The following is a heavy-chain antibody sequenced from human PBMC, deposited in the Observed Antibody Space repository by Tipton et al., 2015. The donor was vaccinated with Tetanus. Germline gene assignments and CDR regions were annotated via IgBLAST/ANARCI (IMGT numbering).Heavy chain of an antibody. D-gene: IGHD2-8*01. CDR1: GGSISTYD. CDR3: ARLSSSTNDAHAFDV. CDR2: IYRSGST. Sequence: TLSLTCTVSGGSISTYDWNWIRQPAGKGLEWIGRIYRSGSTYWNPSHKSRVTMSVDTSKNQFSLKLSSVTAADTAVYYCARLSSSTNDAHAFDVWGQGTMVTVSS. J-gene: IGHJ3*01. V-gene: IGHV4-4*07.